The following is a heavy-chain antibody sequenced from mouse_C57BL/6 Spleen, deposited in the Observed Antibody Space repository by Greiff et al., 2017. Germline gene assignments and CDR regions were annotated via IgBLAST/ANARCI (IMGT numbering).Heavy chain of an antibody. CDR3: ARGGIYYGSSYDRTAY. D-gene: IGHD1-1*01. CDR1: GYTFTSYW. J-gene: IGHJ2*01. CDR2: IDPSDSYT. Sequence: VQLQQPGAELVKPGASVKLSCKASGYTFTSYWMQWVKQRPGQGLEWIGEIDPSDSYTNSNQKFKGKATLTVDTSSSTAYMQLSSLTSEDSAVYYCARGGIYYGSSYDRTAYWGQGTTLTVSS. V-gene: IGHV1-50*01.